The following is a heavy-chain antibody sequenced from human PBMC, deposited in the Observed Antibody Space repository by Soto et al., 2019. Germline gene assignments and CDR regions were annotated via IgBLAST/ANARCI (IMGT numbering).Heavy chain of an antibody. D-gene: IGHD6-19*01. CDR2: ISGSGGST. J-gene: IGHJ6*02. CDR3: AKELGWLGGYYYYGMDV. CDR1: GFTFSSYA. V-gene: IGHV3-23*01. Sequence: GGSLRLSCAASGFTFSSYAMSWVRQAPGKGLEWVSAISGSGGSTYYADSVKGRFTISRDNSKNTLYLQMNSLRAEDTAVYYFAKELGWLGGYYYYGMDVWGQGTTVTVSS.